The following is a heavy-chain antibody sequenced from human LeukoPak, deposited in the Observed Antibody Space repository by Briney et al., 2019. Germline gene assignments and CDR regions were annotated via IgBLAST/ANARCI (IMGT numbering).Heavy chain of an antibody. J-gene: IGHJ4*02. D-gene: IGHD3-22*01. CDR3: ARGDSSGYYSSFGY. CDR2: IHSGGST. Sequence: GGSLRLSCAASGFTVSSNYMSWVRQAPGKGLEWVSVIHSGGSTYYADSVKGRFTISRDNSKNTLYLQMNSLRAEDTAVYYCARGDSSGYYSSFGYWGQGTLVTVSS. V-gene: IGHV3-53*01. CDR1: GFTVSSNY.